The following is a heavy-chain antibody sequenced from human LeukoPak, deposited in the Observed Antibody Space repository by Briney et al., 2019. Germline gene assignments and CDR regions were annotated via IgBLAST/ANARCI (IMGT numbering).Heavy chain of an antibody. J-gene: IGHJ4*02. CDR2: IRYDGSNK. CDR3: AKDQSMVSPGRFDY. Sequence: PGGSLRLSCAASGFTFSSYSMNWVRQAPGKGLEWVAFIRYDGSNKYYADSVKGRFTISRDNSKKTLYLQVNNLRAEDTALYYCAKDQSMVSPGRFDYWGQGTLVTVSS. V-gene: IGHV3-30*02. D-gene: IGHD3-10*01. CDR1: GFTFSSYS.